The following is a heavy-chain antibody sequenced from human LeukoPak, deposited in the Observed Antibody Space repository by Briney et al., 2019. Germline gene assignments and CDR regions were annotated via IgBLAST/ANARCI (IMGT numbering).Heavy chain of an antibody. CDR1: GFTFSNYA. V-gene: IGHV3-30-3*01. D-gene: IGHD3-9*01. Sequence: PGGSLRLSCAAAGFTFSNYAMHWVRQAPGKGLEWVAVISYDGSNKHYADSVKGLFTISRDNSKNTLYLQMHSLRAEDTAMYYCARDLCFDCLPQPSNYFDPWGQGTLVTVSS. J-gene: IGHJ5*02. CDR3: ARDLCFDCLPQPSNYFDP. CDR2: ISYDGSNK.